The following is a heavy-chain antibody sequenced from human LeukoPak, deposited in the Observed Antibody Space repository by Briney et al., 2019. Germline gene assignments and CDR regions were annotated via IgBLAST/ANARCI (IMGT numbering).Heavy chain of an antibody. Sequence: PGGSLRLSCAASGFTFRSYPMNWVRQAPGKGLEWVSTISGSGGSTYYADSVKGRFTISRDNSKNTLYLQMNRLRAEDTAIYYCAKERTLTTSSDYWGQGTLVTVSS. CDR3: AKERTLTTSSDY. D-gene: IGHD4/OR15-4a*01. V-gene: IGHV3-23*01. CDR1: GFTFRSYP. CDR2: ISGSGGST. J-gene: IGHJ4*02.